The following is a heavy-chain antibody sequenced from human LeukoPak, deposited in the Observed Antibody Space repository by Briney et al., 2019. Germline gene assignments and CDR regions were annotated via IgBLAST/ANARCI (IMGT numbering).Heavy chain of an antibody. CDR1: RFTFSSYS. CDR2: ISTTSSTI. D-gene: IGHD3-10*01. V-gene: IGHV3-48*01. Sequence: GGSLRLSCAASRFTFSSYSMNWVRQAPGKGLEWVSYISTTSSTIYYADSVKGRFTISRDNAKNSLYLQMNSLRAEDTAAYYCAREGYYYGSGSPYCFDRWGQGTLVTVSS. CDR3: AREGYYYGSGSPYCFDR. J-gene: IGHJ4*02.